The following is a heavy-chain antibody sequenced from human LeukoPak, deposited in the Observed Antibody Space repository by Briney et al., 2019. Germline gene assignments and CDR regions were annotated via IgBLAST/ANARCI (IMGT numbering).Heavy chain of an antibody. J-gene: IGHJ4*02. CDR1: GFTVSSNY. D-gene: IGHD6-19*01. CDR2: IYSGDST. Sequence: GGSLRLSCAASGFTVSSNYMSWVRQAPGKGLEWVSVIYSGDSTYYADSVKGRFTISRDNSKNTLYLQMNSLRAEDTAVYYCAWGIAVAGLDYWGQGTLVIVSS. CDR3: AWGIAVAGLDY. V-gene: IGHV3-53*01.